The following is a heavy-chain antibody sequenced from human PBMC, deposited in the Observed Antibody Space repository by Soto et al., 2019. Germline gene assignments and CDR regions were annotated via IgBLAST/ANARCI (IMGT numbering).Heavy chain of an antibody. CDR3: ARDGQYRTDGFDI. V-gene: IGHV3-23*01. D-gene: IGHD5-12*01. Sequence: EAQLLESGGELIQPGGSLRLSCAASGFTYSSHGMSWVRQTPGKGLEWFAGLSRGGGSTDYADFVKGGFTISRDNSKNTLDLIMNSLRVEDTALYYCARDGQYRTDGFDILGQGTMVTVSS. CDR1: GFTYSSHG. CDR2: LSRGGGST. J-gene: IGHJ3*02.